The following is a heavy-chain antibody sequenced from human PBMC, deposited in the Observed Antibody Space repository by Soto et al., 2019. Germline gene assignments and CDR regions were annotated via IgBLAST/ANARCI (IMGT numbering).Heavy chain of an antibody. J-gene: IGHJ3*02. CDR2: IYPGDSDT. CDR1: GYSFTSYW. V-gene: IGHV5-51*01. D-gene: IGHD6-13*01. CDR3: ARQLGQYSSSWYAFDI. Sequence: ESLKISCKGSGYSFTSYWIGWVRQMPGKGLEWMGIIYPGDSDTRYSPSFQGQVTISADNSISTAYLQWSSLRASDTAIYYCARQLGQYSSSWYAFDIWGQGTMVTVSS.